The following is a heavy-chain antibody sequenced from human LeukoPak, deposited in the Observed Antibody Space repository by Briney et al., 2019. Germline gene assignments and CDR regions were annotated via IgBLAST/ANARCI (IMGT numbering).Heavy chain of an antibody. CDR3: ARDISWFDP. Sequence: GGSLRLSCAASGFTFSSYRMNWVRQAPGKGLEWVSYISSSSRTIYYADSVKGRFTISRDNSKNTLYLQMNSLRAEDTAVYYCARDISWFDPWGQGTLVTVSS. CDR2: ISSSSRTI. J-gene: IGHJ5*02. V-gene: IGHV3-48*01. CDR1: GFTFSSYR.